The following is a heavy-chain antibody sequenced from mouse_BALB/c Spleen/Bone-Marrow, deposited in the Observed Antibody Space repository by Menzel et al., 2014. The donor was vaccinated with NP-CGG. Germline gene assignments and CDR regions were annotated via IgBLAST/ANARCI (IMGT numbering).Heavy chain of an antibody. V-gene: IGHV1S81*02. Sequence: QVQLQQPGAELVKPGASVQLSCKASGYTFTSYYMYWVKQRPGQGLKWIGEINPSNGGTNFNEKFKSKATLTVDKSSSTAYMQLSSLTSEDSAVYYCTRSRRAMDYWGQGTSVTVSS. J-gene: IGHJ4*01. CDR3: TRSRRAMDY. D-gene: IGHD2-12*01. CDR1: GYTFTSYY. CDR2: INPSNGGT.